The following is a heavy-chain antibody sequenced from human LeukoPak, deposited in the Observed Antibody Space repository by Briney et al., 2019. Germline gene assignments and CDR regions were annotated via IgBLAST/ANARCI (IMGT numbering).Heavy chain of an antibody. Sequence: PGGSLRLSCAASGFSFSSNWMTWVRQAPGKGLEWVGNINPDGSEKFYVDSVRGRFTISRDNSKNTLYLQMNSLRAEDTAVYYCAKEKSYCSSTSCSPFDYWGQGTLVTVSS. D-gene: IGHD2-2*01. V-gene: IGHV3-7*03. CDR2: INPDGSEK. CDR1: GFSFSSNW. J-gene: IGHJ4*02. CDR3: AKEKSYCSSTSCSPFDY.